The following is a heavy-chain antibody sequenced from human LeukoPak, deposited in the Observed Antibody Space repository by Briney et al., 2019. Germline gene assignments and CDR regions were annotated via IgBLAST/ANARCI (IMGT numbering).Heavy chain of an antibody. V-gene: IGHV3-74*01. CDR3: ARDPRHGSGSFDY. D-gene: IGHD3-10*01. J-gene: IGHJ4*02. CDR2: INSDGSST. Sequence: SRINSDGSSTSYADSVKGRFTISRDNAKNTLYLQMNSLRAEDTAVYYCARDPRHGSGSFDYWGQGTLVTVSS.